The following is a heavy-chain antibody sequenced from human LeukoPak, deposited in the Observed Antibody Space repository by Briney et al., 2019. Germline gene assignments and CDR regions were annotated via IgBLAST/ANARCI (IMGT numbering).Heavy chain of an antibody. Sequence: GGSLRLSCAASGFTFDDYGMSWVRQAPGKGLVWVSRINSDGSSTSYADSVKGRFTISRDNAKNTLYLQMNSLRAEDTAVYYCARGGSYSTFDYWGQGTLVTVSS. CDR1: GFTFDDYG. CDR2: INSDGSST. D-gene: IGHD1-26*01. V-gene: IGHV3-74*01. J-gene: IGHJ4*02. CDR3: ARGGSYSTFDY.